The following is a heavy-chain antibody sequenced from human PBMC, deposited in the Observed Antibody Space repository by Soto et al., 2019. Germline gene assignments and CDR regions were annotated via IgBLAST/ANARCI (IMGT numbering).Heavy chain of an antibody. D-gene: IGHD3-10*01. J-gene: IGHJ6*02. Sequence: QPGGSLRPSCLASGFTFSDFAMTWVRHVPGRGLEWVASLDGAGGSTYYAESVRGRFSISRDNSQNTLFLQMKRLTVDDTAIYYCAAPRDEYGSGVSWFTYGMDIWGQGTTVTVSS. V-gene: IGHV3-23*01. CDR2: LDGAGGST. CDR1: GFTFSDFA. CDR3: AAPRDEYGSGVSWFTYGMDI.